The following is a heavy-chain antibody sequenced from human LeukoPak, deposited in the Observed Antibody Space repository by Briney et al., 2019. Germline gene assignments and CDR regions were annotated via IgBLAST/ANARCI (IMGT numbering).Heavy chain of an antibody. V-gene: IGHV4-34*01. CDR3: ARAIPAARGYCSGGSCYSTIFDY. D-gene: IGHD2-15*01. Sequence: SETLSLTCAVYGGSFSGYYWSWIRQPPGKGLEWIGEINHSGSTNYNPSLKSRVTISVDTSKNQFSLKLSSVTAADTAVYYCARAIPAARGYCSGGSCYSTIFDYWGQGTLVTVSS. J-gene: IGHJ4*02. CDR1: GGSFSGYY. CDR2: INHSGST.